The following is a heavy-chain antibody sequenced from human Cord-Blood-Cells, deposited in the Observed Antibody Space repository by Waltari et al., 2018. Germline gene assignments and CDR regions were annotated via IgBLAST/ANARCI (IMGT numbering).Heavy chain of an antibody. D-gene: IGHD3-16*01. CDR1: GFTFSGYA. Sequence: VQRVECGGGVVQPGRSLRLSCAASGFTFSGYAMHWVRQAPGKGLEWVSSISRSSSYIYYADSVKGRFTISRDNAKNSLYLQMNSLRAEDTAVYYCARGGYWGQGTLVTVSS. CDR3: ARGGY. V-gene: IGHV3-21*01. CDR2: ISRSSSYI. J-gene: IGHJ4*02.